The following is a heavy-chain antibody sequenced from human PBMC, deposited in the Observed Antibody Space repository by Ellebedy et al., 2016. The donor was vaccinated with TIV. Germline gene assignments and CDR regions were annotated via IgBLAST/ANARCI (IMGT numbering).Heavy chain of an antibody. J-gene: IGHJ4*02. V-gene: IGHV4-34*01. CDR2: INDSGTT. D-gene: IGHD2-15*01. CDR1: GGSFSGHY. CDR3: ARHVPATATSFDY. Sequence: MPSETLSLTCAVYGGSFSGHYWSWIRQPPGKGLEWIGEINDSGTTKYNPSLVSRFTISLDLPKNQFSLKLTSVTAADTALYYCARHVPATATSFDYWGQGTLVTVSS.